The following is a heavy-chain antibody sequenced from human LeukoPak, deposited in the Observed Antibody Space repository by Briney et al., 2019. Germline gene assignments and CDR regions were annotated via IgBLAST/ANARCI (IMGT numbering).Heavy chain of an antibody. D-gene: IGHD3-10*01. J-gene: IGHJ3*02. CDR2: IYTSGST. V-gene: IGHV4-4*07. CDR3: ARDGTLIWSYAFDI. Sequence: SETLSLTCTVSGGSISSYYWSWLRQPAGKGLEWIGRIYTSGSTNYNPSLKSRVTMSVDTSKNQFSLKLSSVTAADTAVYYCARDGTLIWSYAFDIWGQGTMVTVSS. CDR1: GGSISSYY.